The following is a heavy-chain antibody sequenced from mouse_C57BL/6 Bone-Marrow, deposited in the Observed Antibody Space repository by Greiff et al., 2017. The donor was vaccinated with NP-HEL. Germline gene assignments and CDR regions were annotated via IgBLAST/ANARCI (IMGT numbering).Heavy chain of an antibody. CDR1: GYTFTSYW. J-gene: IGHJ2*01. CDR2: IYPSDSET. CDR3: ARLDGSPYFDY. D-gene: IGHD1-1*01. V-gene: IGHV1-61*01. Sequence: QVQLQQSGAELVRPGSSVKLSCKASGYTFTSYWMDWVKQRPGQGLEWIGNIYPSDSETHYNQKFKDKATLTVDKSSSTAYMQLSSLTSEDSAVYYCARLDGSPYFDYWGQGTTLTVSS.